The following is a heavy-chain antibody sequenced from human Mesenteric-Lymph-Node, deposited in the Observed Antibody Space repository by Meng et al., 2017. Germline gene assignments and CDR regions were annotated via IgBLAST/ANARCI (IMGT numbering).Heavy chain of an antibody. CDR3: ARVVGDCASCYKGWFDP. D-gene: IGHD2-2*02. CDR2: IYYSGST. J-gene: IGHJ5*02. CDR1: GGSISSGGYY. V-gene: IGHV4-30-4*08. Sequence: QVQLQESGPGLVKPSQTLSLTCTVSGGSISSGGYYWSWIRQHPGKGLEWIGYIYYSGSTYYNPSLKSRLTISVDTAKNQFSLSLSSVTAADTAVYYCARVVGDCASCYKGWFDPWGQGTLVTVSS.